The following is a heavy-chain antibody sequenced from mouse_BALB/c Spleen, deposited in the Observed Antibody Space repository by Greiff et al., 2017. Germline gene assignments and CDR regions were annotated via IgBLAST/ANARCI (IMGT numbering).Heavy chain of an antibody. V-gene: IGHV1-80*01. Sequence: QVQLQQSGAELVRPGSSVTISCKASGYAFSSYWLNWVKQRPGQGLEWIGQIYPGDGDTNYNGKFKGKATLTADKSSSTAYMQLSSLTSEDSAVYFCAEGRVIFPYAMDYWGQGTSVTVSS. CDR2: IYPGDGDT. CDR3: AEGRVIFPYAMDY. J-gene: IGHJ4*01. CDR1: GYAFSSYW. D-gene: IGHD2-4*01.